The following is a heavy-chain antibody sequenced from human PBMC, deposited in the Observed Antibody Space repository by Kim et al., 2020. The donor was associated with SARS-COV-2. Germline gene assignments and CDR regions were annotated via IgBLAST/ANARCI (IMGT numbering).Heavy chain of an antibody. D-gene: IGHD5-18*01. CDR2: IIPIFGTA. Sequence: SVKVSCKASGGTFSSYAISWVRQAPGQGLEWMGGIIPIFGTANYAQKFQGRVTITADESTSTAYMELSSLRSEDTAVYYCAREDRVTNPYYYYMDVWGKGTTVTVSS. CDR1: GGTFSSYA. CDR3: AREDRVTNPYYYYMDV. J-gene: IGHJ6*03. V-gene: IGHV1-69*13.